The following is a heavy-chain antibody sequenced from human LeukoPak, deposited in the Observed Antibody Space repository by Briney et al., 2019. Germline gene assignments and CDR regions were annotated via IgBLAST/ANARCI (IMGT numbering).Heavy chain of an antibody. CDR3: AKGPHYVDIFTAPRG. D-gene: IGHD3-9*01. J-gene: IGHJ4*02. CDR1: GFTFSTYG. CDR2: IRYDGGNK. V-gene: IGHV3-30*02. Sequence: GGSLRLSCAASGFTFSTYGMHWVRQAPGKGLEWVAFIRYDGGNKYYADSVKGRFTISRDNSKNTLYLQMNSLRTEDTAVYYCAKGPHYVDIFTAPRGWGQGTLVTVSS.